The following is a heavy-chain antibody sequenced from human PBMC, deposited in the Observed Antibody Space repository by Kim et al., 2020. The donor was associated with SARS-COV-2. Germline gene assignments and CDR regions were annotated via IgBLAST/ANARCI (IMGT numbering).Heavy chain of an antibody. CDR1: GGSFSGYY. Sequence: SETLSLTCAVYGGSFSGYYWSWIRQPPGKGLEWIGEINHSGSTNYNPSLKSRVTISVDTSKNQFSLKLSSVTAADTTVYYCARAPYGAHFDYWGQGTLVTVSS. CDR3: ARAPYGAHFDY. J-gene: IGHJ4*02. CDR2: INHSGST. V-gene: IGHV4-34*01. D-gene: IGHD3-16*01.